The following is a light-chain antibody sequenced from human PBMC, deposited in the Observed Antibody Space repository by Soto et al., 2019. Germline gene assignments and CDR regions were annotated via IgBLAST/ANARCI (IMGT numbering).Light chain of an antibody. Sequence: DIVLTQSPGTLSLSPGERATLSCRASQSLSKSHLAWYQQKPGQSPRLLIYDASSRATGIADRFSGSGSGTDFTLTISRLEPEDFAVYFCQHYDNSPPFTFGQGTKVDIK. J-gene: IGKJ2*01. CDR2: DAS. CDR1: QSLSKSH. V-gene: IGKV3-20*01. CDR3: QHYDNSPPFT.